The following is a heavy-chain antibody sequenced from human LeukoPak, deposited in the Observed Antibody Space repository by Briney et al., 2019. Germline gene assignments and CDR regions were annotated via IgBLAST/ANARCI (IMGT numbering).Heavy chain of an antibody. CDR2: IYYSGST. J-gene: IGHJ4*02. D-gene: IGHD3-22*01. V-gene: IGHV4-59*01. CDR3: ARDAGYYYDSSGYFDY. Sequence: SETLSLTCTVSGGSISSYYWSWIRQPPGKGLEWIGYIYYSGSTNYNPSLKSRVTISVDASKNQFSLKLSSVTAADTAVYYCARDAGYYYDSSGYFDYWGQGTLVTVSS. CDR1: GGSISSYY.